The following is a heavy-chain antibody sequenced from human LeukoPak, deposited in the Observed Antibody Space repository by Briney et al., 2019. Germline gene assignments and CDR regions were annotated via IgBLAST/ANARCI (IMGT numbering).Heavy chain of an antibody. J-gene: IGHJ4*02. CDR1: GGSISSYY. CDR2: FYISGST. D-gene: IGHD4-11*01. Sequence: PSETLSLTCTVSGGSISSYYWSWIRQPAGKGLEWIGRFYISGSTNYNPSLKSRVTMSVDTSKNQFSLRLNSVTAADTAVYYCARDFLLQSEGLFDYWGRGTLVTVSS. CDR3: ARDFLLQSEGLFDY. V-gene: IGHV4-4*07.